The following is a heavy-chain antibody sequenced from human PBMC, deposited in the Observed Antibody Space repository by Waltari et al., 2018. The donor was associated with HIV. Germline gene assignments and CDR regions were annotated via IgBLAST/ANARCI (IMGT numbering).Heavy chain of an antibody. V-gene: IGHV3-30-3*01. CDR2: ISNDGSSK. CDR3: ASPFYSDSTTYYYGLDY. CDR1: EFTFRSFG. D-gene: IGHD3-22*01. Sequence: QVQLVVSGGGVVQLGGSGRHSCAYLEFTFRSFGLNGSRQAPGKGLEWVAVISNDGSSKYYADSVKGRFTISRDNSKNTLYLHMNSLRAEDTAVYYCASPFYSDSTTYYYGLDYWGQGTLVTVSS. J-gene: IGHJ4*02.